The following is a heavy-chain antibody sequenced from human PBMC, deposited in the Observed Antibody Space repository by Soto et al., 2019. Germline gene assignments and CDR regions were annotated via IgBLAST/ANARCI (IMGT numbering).Heavy chain of an antibody. CDR3: ARERDSSGYYQQYYYGMDV. J-gene: IGHJ6*02. CDR1: GGTFSSYA. D-gene: IGHD3-22*01. Sequence: QVQLVQSGAEVKKPGSSVKVSCKASGGTFSSYAISWVRQAPGQGLEWMGGIIPIFGTANYAQKFQGRVTITADESTSTAYMELSSVRSEDTAVYYCARERDSSGYYQQYYYGMDVWGQGTTVTVSS. V-gene: IGHV1-69*01. CDR2: IIPIFGTA.